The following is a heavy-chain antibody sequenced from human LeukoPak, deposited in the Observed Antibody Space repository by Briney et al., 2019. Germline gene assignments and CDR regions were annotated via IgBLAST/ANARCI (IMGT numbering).Heavy chain of an antibody. D-gene: IGHD3-22*01. CDR3: AREYYYDSRTSDY. Sequence: GGSLRLSCAASGFTFSDYYMSWIRQAPGKGLEWVSYISSSGSTIYYADSVKGRFTISRDNAKNSLYLQMNSLRAEDTAVYYCAREYYYDSRTSDYWGQGTLVTVSS. CDR2: ISSSGSTI. J-gene: IGHJ4*02. V-gene: IGHV3-11*01. CDR1: GFTFSDYY.